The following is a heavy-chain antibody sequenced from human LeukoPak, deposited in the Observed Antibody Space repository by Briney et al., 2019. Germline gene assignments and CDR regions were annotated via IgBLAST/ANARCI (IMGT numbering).Heavy chain of an antibody. CDR2: ISAYNGNT. J-gene: IGHJ5*02. Sequence: ASVKVSCKASGYTFTSYGISWVRQAPGQGLEWMGWISAYNGNTNYAQKLQGRVTMTTDTSTSTAYMELRSLRSDDTAVYYCARAPPLGYSSGWYNWFDPWGQGTLVTVSS. V-gene: IGHV1-18*01. CDR1: GYTFTSYG. CDR3: ARAPPLGYSSGWYNWFDP. D-gene: IGHD6-19*01.